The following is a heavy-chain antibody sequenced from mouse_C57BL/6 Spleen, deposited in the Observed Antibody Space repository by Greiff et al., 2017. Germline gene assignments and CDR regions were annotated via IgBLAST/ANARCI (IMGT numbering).Heavy chain of an antibody. CDR1: GYTFTSYW. D-gene: IGHD1-1*02. V-gene: IGHV1-50*01. J-gene: IGHJ2*01. Sequence: QVQLQQPGAELVKPGASVKLSCKASGYTFTSYWMQWVKQRPGQGLEWIGEIDPSDSYTNYNQKFKGKATLTVDTSSSTAYMQLSSLTSEDSAVYYCARTMVYDYWGQGTTLTVSS. CDR3: ARTMVYDY. CDR2: IDPSDSYT.